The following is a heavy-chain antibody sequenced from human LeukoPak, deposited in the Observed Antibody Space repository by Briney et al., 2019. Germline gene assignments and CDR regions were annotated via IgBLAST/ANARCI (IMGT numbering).Heavy chain of an antibody. V-gene: IGHV1-2*02. CDR1: GYTFTGYY. Sequence: GASVKVSCKASGYTFTGYYMHWVRQAPGQGLEWMGWINPNSGGTNYARKFQGRVTMTRDTSISTAYMELSRLRSDDTAVYYCARGWGSSSVADYFDYWGQGTLVAVSS. J-gene: IGHJ4*02. CDR3: ARGWGSSSVADYFDY. CDR2: INPNSGGT. D-gene: IGHD6-6*01.